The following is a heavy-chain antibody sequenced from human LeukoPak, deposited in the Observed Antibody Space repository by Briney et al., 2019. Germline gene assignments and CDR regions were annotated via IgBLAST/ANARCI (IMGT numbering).Heavy chain of an antibody. CDR1: GFTFSSYG. D-gene: IGHD6-19*01. J-gene: IGHJ4*02. Sequence: GGSLRLSCAASGFTFSSYGMHWVRQAPGKGLEWVTFIRYDGSNKYYADSVKGRFTISRDNSKNTLYLQMNSLRAEDTAVYYCARLYSSVPGGDYWGQGTLVTVSS. V-gene: IGHV3-30*02. CDR2: IRYDGSNK. CDR3: ARLYSSVPGGDY.